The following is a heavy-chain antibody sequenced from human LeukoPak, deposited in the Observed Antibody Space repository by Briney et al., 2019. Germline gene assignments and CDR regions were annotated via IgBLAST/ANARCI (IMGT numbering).Heavy chain of an antibody. CDR3: ARTRGGYGDYTFDS. J-gene: IGHJ4*02. CDR2: IYTSGSI. D-gene: IGHD4-17*01. CDR1: GGSISSYY. V-gene: IGHV4-4*07. Sequence: SETLSLTCTVSGGSISSYYWSWIRQPAGKGLEWIGRIYTSGSINYNPSLKSRVTMSVDTSKNQFSLKLNSVAAADTAVYYCARTRGGYGDYTFDSWGQGTLVTVSS.